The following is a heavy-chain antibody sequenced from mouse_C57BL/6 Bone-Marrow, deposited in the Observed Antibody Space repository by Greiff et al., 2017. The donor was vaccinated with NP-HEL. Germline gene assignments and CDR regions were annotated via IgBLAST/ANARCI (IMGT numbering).Heavy chain of an antibody. Sequence: EVQLQQSGPVLVKPGASVKMSCKASGYTFTDYYMNWVKQSHGKSLEWIGVINPYNGGTSYNQKFKGKATLTVDKSSSTAYMELNSLTSEDSAVYYCARTGELRKGYFDYWGQGTTLTVSS. J-gene: IGHJ2*01. CDR1: GYTFTDYY. CDR3: ARTGELRKGYFDY. D-gene: IGHD1-1*01. V-gene: IGHV1-19*01. CDR2: INPYNGGT.